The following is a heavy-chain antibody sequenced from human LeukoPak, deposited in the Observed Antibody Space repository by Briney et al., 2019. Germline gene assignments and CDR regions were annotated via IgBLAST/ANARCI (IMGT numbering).Heavy chain of an antibody. CDR2: ISSSSTI. V-gene: IGHV3-48*01. CDR1: GFTFSSYS. J-gene: IGHJ3*02. Sequence: GGSLRLSCAASGFTFSSYSMNWVRQAPGKGLEWVSYISSSSTIYYADSVKGRFTISRDNAKNSLYLQMNSLRAEDTAVYYCARGNEWSMITFGGVIVDDAFDIWGQGTMVTVSS. CDR3: ARGNEWSMITFGGVIVDDAFDI. D-gene: IGHD3-16*02.